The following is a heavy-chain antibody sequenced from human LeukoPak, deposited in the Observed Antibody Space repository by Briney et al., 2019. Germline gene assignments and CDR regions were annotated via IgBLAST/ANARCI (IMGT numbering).Heavy chain of an antibody. D-gene: IGHD3-10*01. CDR2: IKQDGSET. CDR3: ARDPLYYSGSGSSFDY. Sequence: PGGSLRLSCAASKFTFSNYYMTWVRQAPGKGLEWVATIKQDGSETYYEDSVKGRLSISRDNAKNSLYLQMNSLRVEDTAVYYCARDPLYYSGSGSSFDYWGQGTLVTVSS. J-gene: IGHJ4*02. CDR1: KFTFSNYY. V-gene: IGHV3-7*01.